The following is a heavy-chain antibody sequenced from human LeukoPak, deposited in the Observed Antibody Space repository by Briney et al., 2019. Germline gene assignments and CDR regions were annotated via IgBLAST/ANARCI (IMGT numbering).Heavy chain of an antibody. CDR1: GFTVSSNY. CDR2: IYSGGST. D-gene: IGHD3-3*01. Sequence: GGSLRLSCAASGFTVSSNYMSWVRQAPGKGLEWVSVIYSGGSTYYADSVKGRFTISRDNAKNTLYLQMNSLRAEDTAVYYCARVMSGYYVVLDVWGQGTMVTVSS. J-gene: IGHJ3*01. V-gene: IGHV3-66*01. CDR3: ARVMSGYYVVLDV.